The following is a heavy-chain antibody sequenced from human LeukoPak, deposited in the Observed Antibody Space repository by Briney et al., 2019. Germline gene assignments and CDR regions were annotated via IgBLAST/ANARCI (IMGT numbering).Heavy chain of an antibody. Sequence: SETLSLTCTVSGGSISSYYWSWIRQPPGKGLEWIGYIYYSGSTNYNPSLKSRVTISVDTSKNQFSLKLSSVTAADTAVYYCARRNLEWLLDRRYYYYYMDVWGKGTTVTISS. CDR2: IYYSGST. D-gene: IGHD3-3*01. J-gene: IGHJ6*03. CDR1: GGSISSYY. CDR3: ARRNLEWLLDRRYYYYYMDV. V-gene: IGHV4-59*01.